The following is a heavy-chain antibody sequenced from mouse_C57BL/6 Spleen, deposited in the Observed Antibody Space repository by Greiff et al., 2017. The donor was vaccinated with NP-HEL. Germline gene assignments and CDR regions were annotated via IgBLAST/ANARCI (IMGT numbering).Heavy chain of an antibody. Sequence: EVQLQQSGPVLVKPGASVKMSCKASGYTFTDYYMNWVKQSHGKSLEWIGVINPYNGGTSYNQKFKGKATLTVDKSPSTAYMELNSLTSEDSAVYYCARRTVVATDYFDYWGQGTTLTVSS. CDR1: GYTFTDYY. CDR2: INPYNGGT. V-gene: IGHV1-19*01. CDR3: ARRTVVATDYFDY. J-gene: IGHJ2*01. D-gene: IGHD1-1*01.